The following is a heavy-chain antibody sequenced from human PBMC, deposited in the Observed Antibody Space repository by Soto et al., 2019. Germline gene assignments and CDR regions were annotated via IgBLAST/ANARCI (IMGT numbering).Heavy chain of an antibody. CDR3: ARGKDGRRAGTYYFDMDV. D-gene: IGHD1-1*01. J-gene: IGHJ6*03. Sequence: PGGSLRLSCAASGVYFSDYWVTWVRQATGKGLDWVANIKQDGSEKYYLDSLKGRFTISRDNAKNSVYLLMNSLRAEDTAVYYCARGKDGRRAGTYYFDMDVWGKGTTVTVSS. V-gene: IGHV3-7*01. CDR2: IKQDGSEK. CDR1: GVYFSDYW.